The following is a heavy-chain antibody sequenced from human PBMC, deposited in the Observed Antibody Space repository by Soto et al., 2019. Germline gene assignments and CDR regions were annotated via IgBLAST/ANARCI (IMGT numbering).Heavy chain of an antibody. CDR1: GYTFTCYG. V-gene: IGHV1-18*01. CDR2: ISAYNGNT. J-gene: IGHJ4*02. Sequence: QVPLVQSGAEVKNPGASVKVSCKAPGYTFTCYGISWVRQAPGQGLEWMGWISAYNGNTNYAQKLQGRVTMTTDTSTSTAYMELRCLRSDDTAVYYCARGTDSVAGTGVDYWGQGTLVTVSS. D-gene: IGHD6-19*01. CDR3: ARGTDSVAGTGVDY.